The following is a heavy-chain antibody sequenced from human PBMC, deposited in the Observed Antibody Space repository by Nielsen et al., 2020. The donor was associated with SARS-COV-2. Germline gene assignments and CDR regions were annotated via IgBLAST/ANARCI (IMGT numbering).Heavy chain of an antibody. J-gene: IGHJ4*02. CDR2: IGTGGDT. V-gene: IGHV3-13*01. Sequence: GESLKISCAASGFTFNNYDMHWVRQATGKGLEWVSAIGTGGDTFYPGSVKGRFTTSRDNAKNTLYLQMNSLRAEDTAVYFCTNWNDGYWGQGTPVTVSS. D-gene: IGHD1-1*01. CDR1: GFTFNNYD. CDR3: TNWNDGY.